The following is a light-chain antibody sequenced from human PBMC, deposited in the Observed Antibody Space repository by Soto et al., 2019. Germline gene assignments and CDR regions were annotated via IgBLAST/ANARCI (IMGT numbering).Light chain of an antibody. CDR1: QGISKD. J-gene: IGKJ1*01. V-gene: IGKV1-17*01. CDR2: AAS. CDR3: LQHNSYPLT. Sequence: DIQMTQSPSSLSASVGDRATITCRASQGISKDLGWYQQKPGKAPKRLIYAASSLQSGVPSRFSGSGSGTEFTLIISGLQPEDFATYYCLQHNSYPLTFGQGTKVDIK.